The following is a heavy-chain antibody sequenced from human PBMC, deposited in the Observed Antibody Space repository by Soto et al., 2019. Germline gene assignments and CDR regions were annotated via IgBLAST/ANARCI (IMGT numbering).Heavy chain of an antibody. D-gene: IGHD4-17*01. CDR3: ARPGHGDYYFDY. CDR1: GFTFSSYG. Sequence: PGGSLRLSCAASGFTFSSYGMHWVRQAPGKGLEWVAVIWYDGSNKYYADSVKGRFTISRDNSKNTLYLQMNSLRAEDTAVYYCARPGHGDYYFDYWGQGTLVTVSS. J-gene: IGHJ4*02. CDR2: IWYDGSNK. V-gene: IGHV3-33*08.